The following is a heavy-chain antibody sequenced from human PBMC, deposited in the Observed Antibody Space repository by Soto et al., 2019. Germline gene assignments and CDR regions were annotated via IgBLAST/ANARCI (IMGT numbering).Heavy chain of an antibody. CDR3: ARETLSYGSALDV. V-gene: IGHV3-43*01. D-gene: IGHD3-16*01. CDR1: GFRFDEYN. CDR2: ITWNGANT. Sequence: GGSLRLSCAASGFRFDEYNIHWVRQAPGKGLEWVSLITWNGANTYYADSVKGRFTVSRDGTTKSVSLQMTSLKREDTGLYYCARETLSYGSALDVWGKGTTVTVSS. J-gene: IGHJ6*04.